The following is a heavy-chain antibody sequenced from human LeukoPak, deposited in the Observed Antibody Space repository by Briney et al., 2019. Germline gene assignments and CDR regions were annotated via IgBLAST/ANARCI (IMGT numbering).Heavy chain of an antibody. V-gene: IGHV5-51*01. CDR1: GYRLTTYW. CDR3: ASTTTGNLFWDY. Sequence: GESLKISCKGSGYRLTTYWIGWVRQMPGKGLEWMGIIYIGDSDTRYNPSFQGQVTMSADKSISTAYLQWSSLKASDTAMYYCASTTTGNLFWDYWGQGTLVTVSS. D-gene: IGHD4-17*01. J-gene: IGHJ4*02. CDR2: IYIGDSDT.